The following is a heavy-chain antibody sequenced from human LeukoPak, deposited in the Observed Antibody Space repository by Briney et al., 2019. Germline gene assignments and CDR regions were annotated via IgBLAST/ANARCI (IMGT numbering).Heavy chain of an antibody. V-gene: IGHV3-23*01. Sequence: GGSLRLSCAASGFTFSSYAMSWVRQAPGKGLEWVSAISGSGGSTYYADSVKGRFTIPRDNSKNTLYLQMNSLRAEDTAVYYCAKDGYNYGYFDYWGQGTLVTVSS. J-gene: IGHJ4*02. CDR3: AKDGYNYGYFDY. CDR2: ISGSGGST. D-gene: IGHD5-24*01. CDR1: GFTFSSYA.